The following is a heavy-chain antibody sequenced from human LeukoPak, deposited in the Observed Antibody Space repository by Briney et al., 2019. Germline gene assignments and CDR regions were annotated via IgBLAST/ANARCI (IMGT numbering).Heavy chain of an antibody. CDR1: GFTLSSYG. CDR3: AKITIQYYDSSGYSDAFDI. V-gene: IGHV3-33*06. Sequence: GGSLRLSCAASGFTLSSYGMHWVRQAPGKGLEWVAVIWYDGSNKYYADSVKGRFTISRDNSKNTLYLQMNSLRAEDTAVYYCAKITIQYYDSSGYSDAFDIWGQGTMVTVSS. J-gene: IGHJ3*02. D-gene: IGHD3-22*01. CDR2: IWYDGSNK.